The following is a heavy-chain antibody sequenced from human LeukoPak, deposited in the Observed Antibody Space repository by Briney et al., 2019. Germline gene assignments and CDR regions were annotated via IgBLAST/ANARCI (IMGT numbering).Heavy chain of an antibody. V-gene: IGHV3-53*01. D-gene: IGHD6-13*01. J-gene: IGHJ6*04. Sequence: PGGSLRLSCAASGLTVSSNYMSWVRQAPGKGLEWVSVIYTGGSTYYADSVKGRFTISRDNSKNTLYLQMNSLRAEDTAVYYCARDDHPGSWYDYYYYGMDVWGKGTTVTVSS. CDR2: IYTGGST. CDR3: ARDDHPGSWYDYYYYGMDV. CDR1: GLTVSSNY.